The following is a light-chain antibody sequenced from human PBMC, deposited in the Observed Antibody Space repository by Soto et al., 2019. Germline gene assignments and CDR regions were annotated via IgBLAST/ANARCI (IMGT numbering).Light chain of an antibody. CDR2: AAS. Sequence: MTQSPGSLSAFVGGRVTMICRASQSIGTFLIWYQQKSGRAPKLLIYAASSLQIGVPSRFSGSGSGTNFTLTISSLQPEDVATYFCQQNYDTPITLGQGTQLEIK. J-gene: IGKJ5*01. CDR3: QQNYDTPIT. V-gene: IGKV1-39*01. CDR1: QSIGTF.